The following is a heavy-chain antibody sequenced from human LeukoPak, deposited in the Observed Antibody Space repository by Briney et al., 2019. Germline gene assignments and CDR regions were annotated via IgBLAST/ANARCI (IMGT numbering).Heavy chain of an antibody. CDR2: IYTSGST. D-gene: IGHD3-10*01. Sequence: PSETLSLTCTVSGGSISSGSYYWSWIRQPAGKGLEWVGRIYTSGSTNSNPSLKSRVTISVDTSKTQFSRKLSSVTAADTAVYYCARSKWWGEYEYYFDYWGQGTLVTVSS. J-gene: IGHJ4*02. V-gene: IGHV4-61*02. CDR1: GGSISSGSYY. CDR3: ARSKWWGEYEYYFDY.